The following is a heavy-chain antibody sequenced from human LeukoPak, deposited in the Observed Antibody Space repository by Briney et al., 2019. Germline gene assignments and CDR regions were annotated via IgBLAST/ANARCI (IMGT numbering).Heavy chain of an antibody. CDR2: IKSGGSRI. CDR3: ARDSSGTY. V-gene: IGHV3-74*01. Sequence: PGGSLRLSCAASGFSFSNYWMHWVRQAPGKGLVWVSGIKSGGSRISYADSVKGRFTISRDNAKNTLYLQMNSLRAEDTAVYYCARDSSGTYWGQGTLVTVSS. J-gene: IGHJ4*02. D-gene: IGHD6-19*01. CDR1: GFSFSNYW.